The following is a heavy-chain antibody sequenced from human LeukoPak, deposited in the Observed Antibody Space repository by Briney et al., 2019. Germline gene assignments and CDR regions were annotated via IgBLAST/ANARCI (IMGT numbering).Heavy chain of an antibody. CDR1: GYTFTSYY. CDR2: INPSGGST. Sequence: ASVKVSCKASGYTFTSYYMHWVRQAPGQGLEWMGIINPSGGSTSYAQKFQGRVTMTRDTSISTAYMELSRLRSDDTAVYYCARDPMDSGSYYVDYWGQGTLVTVSS. CDR3: ARDPMDSGSYYVDY. D-gene: IGHD1-26*01. V-gene: IGHV1-46*01. J-gene: IGHJ4*02.